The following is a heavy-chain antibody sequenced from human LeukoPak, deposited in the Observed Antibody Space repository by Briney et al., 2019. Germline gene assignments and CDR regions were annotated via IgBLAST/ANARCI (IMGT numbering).Heavy chain of an antibody. Sequence: ASVKVSCKGSGYTFTGNNMDWGRQGQGQGNEWMGRINTKSGGTNYEKKFQGRGTITRDRANSTAYMELSRLRSVDTPVYYCARDRIAVAAFDAFDICGPGTMVTASS. J-gene: IGHJ3*02. CDR1: GYTFTGNN. V-gene: IGHV1-2*06. CDR3: ARDRIAVAAFDAFDI. CDR2: INTKSGGT. D-gene: IGHD6-19*01.